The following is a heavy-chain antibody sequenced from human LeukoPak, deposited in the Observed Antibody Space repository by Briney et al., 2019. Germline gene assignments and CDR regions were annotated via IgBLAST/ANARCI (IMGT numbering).Heavy chain of an antibody. V-gene: IGHV4-34*01. CDR2: INHSGST. CDR3: ARWDYDILTGYYSLDY. J-gene: IGHJ4*02. Sequence: SETLSLTCAVYGGSFRGYYWSWIRQPPEKGLEWIGEINHSGSTNYNPSLKSRVTISVDTSKNQFSLKLSSVTAADTAVYYCARWDYDILTGYYSLDYWGQGTLVTVSS. CDR1: GGSFRGYY. D-gene: IGHD3-9*01.